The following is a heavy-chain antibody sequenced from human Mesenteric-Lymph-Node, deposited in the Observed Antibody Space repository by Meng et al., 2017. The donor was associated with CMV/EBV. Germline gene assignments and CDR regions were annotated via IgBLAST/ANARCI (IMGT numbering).Heavy chain of an antibody. D-gene: IGHD2-2*01. CDR3: TINGGPADPPDY. V-gene: IGHV3-49*04. J-gene: IGHJ4*02. Sequence: GESLKISCTASGFTFGDYAMSWVRQAPGKGLEWVGFIRSKAYGGTTEYAASVKGRFTISRDDSKSIAYLQMNSLKTEDTAVYYCTINGGPADPPDYWGQGTLVTVSS. CDR1: GFTFGDYA. CDR2: IRSKAYGGTT.